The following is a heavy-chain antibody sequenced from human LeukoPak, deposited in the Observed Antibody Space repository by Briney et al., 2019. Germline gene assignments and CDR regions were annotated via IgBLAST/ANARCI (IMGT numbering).Heavy chain of an antibody. CDR1: GFTLSSHS. V-gene: IGHV3-48*03. J-gene: IGHJ6*02. Sequence: GGSLRLSCAASGFTLSSHSMNWVRQAPGKGLEWVSYIGNDGRMMYYADSVKGRFTISRDSAKNSLYLQMNSLGADDTAVYYCARDASHFDSSGYFHNYYYGMDVWGQGTTVTVSS. CDR3: ARDASHFDSSGYFHNYYYGMDV. D-gene: IGHD3-22*01. CDR2: IGNDGRMM.